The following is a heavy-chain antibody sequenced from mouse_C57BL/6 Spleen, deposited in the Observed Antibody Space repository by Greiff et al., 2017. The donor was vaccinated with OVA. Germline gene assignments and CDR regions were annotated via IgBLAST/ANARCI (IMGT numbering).Heavy chain of an antibody. CDR1: GYAFSSYW. CDR2: IYPGDGDT. Sequence: VKVVESGAELVKPGASVKISCKASGYAFSSYWMNWVKQRPGKGLEWIGQIYPGDGDTNYNGKFKGKATLTADKSSSTAYMQLSSLTSEDSAVYFCARSYDGYFDYWGQGTTLTVSS. V-gene: IGHV1-80*01. CDR3: ARSYDGYFDY. J-gene: IGHJ2*01. D-gene: IGHD2-3*01.